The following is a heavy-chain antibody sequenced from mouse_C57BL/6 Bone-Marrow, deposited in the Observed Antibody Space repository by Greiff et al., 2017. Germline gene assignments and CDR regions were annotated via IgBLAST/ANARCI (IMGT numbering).Heavy chain of an antibody. D-gene: IGHD1-1*02. V-gene: IGHV5-6*01. J-gene: IGHJ2*01. Sequence: EVMLVESGADLVKPGASVKLSCEASGFTFTSYGMPWVSQTPDKSLEWVATINSGGSYTYYPDSVKGRFTLTRDNAKNTPYLQLSSLKSEDTAMYYCARHGWVYFDYWGQGTTLTVSS. CDR2: INSGGSYT. CDR3: ARHGWVYFDY. CDR1: GFTFTSYG.